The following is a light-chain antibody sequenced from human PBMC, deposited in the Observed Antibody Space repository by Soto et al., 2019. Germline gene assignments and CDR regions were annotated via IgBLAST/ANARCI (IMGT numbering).Light chain of an antibody. CDR3: SSYAASNPL. CDR1: SSDVGGYNY. Sequence: QSALTQPPSASGSPGQSVTISCTGTSSDVGGYNYVSWYQQHPGKAPKLIIYEVSKRPSGVPDRFSGSKSGNTASLTVSGLQHEDEADYYCSSYAASNPLFGGGTKVTVL. V-gene: IGLV2-8*01. CDR2: EVS. J-gene: IGLJ2*01.